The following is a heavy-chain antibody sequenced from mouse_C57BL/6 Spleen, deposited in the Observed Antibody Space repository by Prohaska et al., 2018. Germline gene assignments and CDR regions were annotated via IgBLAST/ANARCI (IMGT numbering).Heavy chain of an antibody. D-gene: IGHD3-3*01. V-gene: IGHV1-69*01. CDR2: IDPSDIYT. CDR1: GYTFTSYW. CDR3: ERGGTGGFDY. Sequence: QVQLQQPGAELVMPGASVKLSCKASGYTFTSYWMHWVKQRPGQGLEWIGEIDPSDIYTNYNEKVKGKATWIVDKAARTAYMEPSSLTSEDSGVYYGERGGTGGFDYWGQGTTLTVSS. J-gene: IGHJ2*01.